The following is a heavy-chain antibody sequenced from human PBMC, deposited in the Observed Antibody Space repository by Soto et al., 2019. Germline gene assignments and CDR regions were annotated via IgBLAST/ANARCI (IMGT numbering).Heavy chain of an antibody. CDR2: ISAYNGNT. V-gene: IGHV1-18*01. J-gene: IGHJ5*02. Sequence: ASVKVSCKASGYTFTSYGISWVRQAPGQGLGWMGWISAYNGNTNYAQKLQGRVTMTTDTSTSTAYMDLRSLTSGDTAIYYCAIVERACSGGACPNWFDPWGQGTLVTVSS. CDR1: GYTFTSYG. D-gene: IGHD2-21*02. CDR3: AIVERACSGGACPNWFDP.